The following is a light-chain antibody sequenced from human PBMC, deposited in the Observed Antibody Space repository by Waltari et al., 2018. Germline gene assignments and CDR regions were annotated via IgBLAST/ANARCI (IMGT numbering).Light chain of an antibody. CDR3: QQYDNWPPT. V-gene: IGKV3-15*01. J-gene: IGKJ4*01. CDR1: QSVKSN. CDR2: GAS. Sequence: EVVMTQSPAMASVSPGERAALFCRASQSVKSNVAWCQQKPGQAPRLLLYGASTRATGVPVRFSGSGSGTEFTLTISSLQSEDFAVYYCQQYDNWPPTFGGGAKVEIK.